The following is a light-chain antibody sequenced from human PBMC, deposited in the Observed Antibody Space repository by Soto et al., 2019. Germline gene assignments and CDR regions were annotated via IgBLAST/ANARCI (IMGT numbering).Light chain of an antibody. CDR3: QQYGSSSPT. V-gene: IGKV3-20*01. CDR1: QSVTSAY. J-gene: IGKJ3*01. Sequence: EIVLTQSPGTLSLSAGERATLSCRASQSVTSAYLAWYQQRPGQAPRLLLYGASSRAAGIPDRFSGSGSGTDFTLTISRLEPEDFAVYYCQQYGSSSPTFGPGTKVDIK. CDR2: GAS.